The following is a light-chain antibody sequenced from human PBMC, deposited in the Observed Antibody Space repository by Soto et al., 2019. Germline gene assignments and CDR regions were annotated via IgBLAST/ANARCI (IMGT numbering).Light chain of an antibody. CDR2: DVS. CDR1: SSDVGGFNY. J-gene: IGLJ1*01. Sequence: QSVLTHPPSVSGSPGQSVTISCTGTSSDVGGFNYVSWYQHHPGKAPKLMIYDVSKRPSGVPDRFSGSKSGNTASLTISGLQAEDEADYYCCLYAGGYTHYVFATGTKVTVL. V-gene: IGLV2-11*01. CDR3: CLYAGGYTHYV.